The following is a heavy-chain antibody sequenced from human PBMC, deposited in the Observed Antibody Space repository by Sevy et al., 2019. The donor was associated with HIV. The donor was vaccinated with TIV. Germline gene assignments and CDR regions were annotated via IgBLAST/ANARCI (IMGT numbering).Heavy chain of an antibody. CDR3: ARARSITMIVVAETPGHYYMDV. V-gene: IGHV4-34*01. J-gene: IGHJ6*03. CDR1: GGSFSGYY. D-gene: IGHD3-22*01. Sequence: SETLSLTCAVSGGSFSGYYWSWIRQPPGKGLEWIGEINHSGSTNYNPSLKRGFTISVDTSKNQFSLKLSSVTAADTAVYYCARARSITMIVVAETPGHYYMDVWGKGTTVTVSS. CDR2: INHSGST.